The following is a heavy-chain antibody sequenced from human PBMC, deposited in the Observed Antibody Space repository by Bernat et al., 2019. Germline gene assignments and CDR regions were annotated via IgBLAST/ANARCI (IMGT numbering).Heavy chain of an antibody. CDR3: ARSPRIAGAGTWGYFDY. Sequence: EVQLVESWGGVVRPGGSLRLSCAASGFTFDDYGMSWVRQAPGKGPEWVSGIKWNGGSRGYADSVKGRFTISRDNAKNSLYLQMNSLRAEDTALYYCARSPRIAGAGTWGYFDYWGQGTLVTVSS. CDR1: GFTFDDYG. V-gene: IGHV3-20*04. J-gene: IGHJ4*02. CDR2: IKWNGGSR. D-gene: IGHD6-19*01.